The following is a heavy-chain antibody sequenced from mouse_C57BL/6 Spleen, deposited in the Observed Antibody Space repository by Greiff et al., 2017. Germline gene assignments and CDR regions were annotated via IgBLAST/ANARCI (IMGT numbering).Heavy chain of an antibody. CDR1: GYTFTSYG. CDR3: ATGSPWFAY. D-gene: IGHD1-1*01. V-gene: IGHV1-81*01. CDR2: MYPRSGNT. J-gene: IGHJ3*01. Sequence: VKLMESGAELARPGASVKLSCKASGYTFTSYGISWVKQRTGQGLEWLGEMYPRSGNTYYNEKFQGKATLTADKSSSTAYMELRSLTSEDSAVYFCATGSPWFAYWGQGTLVTVSA.